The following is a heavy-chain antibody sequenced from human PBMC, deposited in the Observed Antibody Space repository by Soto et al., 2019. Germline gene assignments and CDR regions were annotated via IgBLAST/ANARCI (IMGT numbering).Heavy chain of an antibody. CDR2: VSIGGST. CDR3: GKRRGAGWDFDY. V-gene: IGHV3-23*01. J-gene: IGHJ4*02. Sequence: DVQLLESGGGLVQPEGSLRLSCAASGFTFSSYAMGWVRQGPGKGLEWVAVVSIGGSTHYADSVRGRFTISRDNSKNTVSLQMNSLTAGSTGVYFCGKRRGAGWDFDYWGPGALVTVSS. D-gene: IGHD3-10*01. CDR1: GFTFSSYA.